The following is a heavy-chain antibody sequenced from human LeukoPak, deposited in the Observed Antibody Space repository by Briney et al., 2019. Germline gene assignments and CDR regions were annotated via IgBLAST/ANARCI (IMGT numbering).Heavy chain of an antibody. Sequence: GASVKVSCKASGYTFTGYNIHWVRQAPGQGLEWMGWINPNSGGANYAQKFQGRVTMTRDTSISTAYMELSRLRSDDTAVYYCARDYFTANDYWGQGTLVTVSS. J-gene: IGHJ4*02. V-gene: IGHV1-2*02. D-gene: IGHD2-21*02. CDR2: INPNSGGA. CDR1: GYTFTGYN. CDR3: ARDYFTANDY.